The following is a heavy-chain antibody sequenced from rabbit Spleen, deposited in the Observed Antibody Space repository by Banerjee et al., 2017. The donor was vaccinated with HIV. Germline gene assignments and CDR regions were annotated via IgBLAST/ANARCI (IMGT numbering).Heavy chain of an antibody. J-gene: IGHJ4*01. D-gene: IGHD6-1*01. CDR2: IDSGNSAAA. V-gene: IGHV1S40*01. Sequence: VESGGGLVQPGASLTLTCTASGFSFSSGYDMCWVRQAPGKGLELIAFIDSGNSAAAYYASWAKGRFTISKTSSTTVTLQMTSLTAADTATYFCARDGDNGDPYYFKLWGPGTLVTV. CDR3: ARDGDNGDPYYFKL. CDR1: GFSFSSGYD.